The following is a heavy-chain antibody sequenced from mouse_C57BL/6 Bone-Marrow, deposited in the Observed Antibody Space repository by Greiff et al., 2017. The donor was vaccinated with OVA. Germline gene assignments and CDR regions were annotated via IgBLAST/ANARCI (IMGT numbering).Heavy chain of an antibody. Sequence: VQLVESGAELARPGASVKLSCKASGYTFTSYGISWVKQRTGQGLEWIGEIYPRSGNTYYNEKFKGKATLTADKSSSTAYMELRSLTSEDSAVYFCARRVQTGRGYWGQGTTLTVSS. V-gene: IGHV1-81*01. D-gene: IGHD4-1*01. J-gene: IGHJ2*01. CDR3: ARRVQTGRGY. CDR2: IYPRSGNT. CDR1: GYTFTSYG.